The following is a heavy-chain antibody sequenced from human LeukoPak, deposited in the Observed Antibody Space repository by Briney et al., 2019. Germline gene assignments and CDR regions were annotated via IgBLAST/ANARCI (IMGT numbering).Heavy chain of an antibody. CDR3: ARDWITMVREYSYYYYGMDV. Sequence: ASVKVSCKASGYTFTSYYMHWVRQAPGQGLEWMGIINPSGGSTSYAQKFQGRVTMTRDTSTSTVYMELSSLRSEDTAVYYCARDWITMVREYSYYYYGMDVWGQGTMVTVSS. CDR1: GYTFTSYY. CDR2: INPSGGST. J-gene: IGHJ6*02. D-gene: IGHD3-10*01. V-gene: IGHV1-46*01.